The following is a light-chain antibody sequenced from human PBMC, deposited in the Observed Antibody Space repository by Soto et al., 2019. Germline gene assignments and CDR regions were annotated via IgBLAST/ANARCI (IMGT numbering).Light chain of an antibody. Sequence: EIVMTQSPATLSVSPGERATLSCRASQSVSSNLAWYQQKPGQAPRLLIYGASTRATGIPARFSGSGSGTEFTRSISSLQSEDFAVYYCQQYNNWPPYTFGRGTKLEIK. CDR1: QSVSSN. CDR2: GAS. V-gene: IGKV3-15*01. J-gene: IGKJ2*01. CDR3: QQYNNWPPYT.